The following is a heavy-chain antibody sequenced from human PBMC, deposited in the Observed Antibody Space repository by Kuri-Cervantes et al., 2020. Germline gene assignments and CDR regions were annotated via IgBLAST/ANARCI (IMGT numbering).Heavy chain of an antibody. CDR3: ASSSSWYVGGWFDP. J-gene: IGHJ5*02. CDR2: IGSQTGSK. V-gene: IGHV3-48*01. D-gene: IGHD6-13*01. CDR1: GFAPGFSFRSYT. Sequence: GESLKISCTASGFAPGFSFRSYTMNWVRQAPGKGLEWVSSIGSQTGSKYYADSVKGRFTISRDNDKNTLYLQMNSLRAEDTAVYYCASSSSWYVGGWFDPWGQGTLVTVSS.